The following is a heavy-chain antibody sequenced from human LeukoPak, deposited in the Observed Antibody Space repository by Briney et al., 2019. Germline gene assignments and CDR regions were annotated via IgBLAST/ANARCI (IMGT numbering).Heavy chain of an antibody. CDR2: IYYSGST. CDR1: GGSISSSSYY. CDR3: AGTTDPPIVVVPAAMGFDP. Sequence: SETLSLTCTVSGGSISSSSYYWGWIRQPPGKGLEWIGSIYYSGSTYYNPSLKSRVTISVDTSKNQFSLKLSSVTAADTAMYYCAGTTDPPIVVVPAAMGFDPWGQGTLVTVSS. D-gene: IGHD2-2*01. V-gene: IGHV4-39*01. J-gene: IGHJ5*02.